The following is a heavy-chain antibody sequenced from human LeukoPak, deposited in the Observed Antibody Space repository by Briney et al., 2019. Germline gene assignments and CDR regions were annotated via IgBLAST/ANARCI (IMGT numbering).Heavy chain of an antibody. CDR2: IYSGGST. Sequence: PGGSLRLSCAASGFTFSSNYMSWVRQAPGKGLEWVSVIYSGGSTYYADSVKGRFTISRDNDKNLVHLQMNSLRAEDTAVYYCARGGIVSLYYYYGMDVWGQGTTVTVSS. J-gene: IGHJ6*02. V-gene: IGHV3-66*01. D-gene: IGHD1-26*01. CDR1: GFTFSSNY. CDR3: ARGGIVSLYYYYGMDV.